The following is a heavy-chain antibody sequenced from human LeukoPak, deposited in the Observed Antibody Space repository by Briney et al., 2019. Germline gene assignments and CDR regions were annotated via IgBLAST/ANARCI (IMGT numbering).Heavy chain of an antibody. D-gene: IGHD3-9*01. CDR3: ARQYYDILTDPNYFDS. Sequence: GESLKISCKDSGYSFSNYWIGWVRQMPGKGLEWVGIILPANSETRYSPSFQGQVTMSADKSISTAYLQWSSLKAADTAMYYCARQYYDILTDPNYFDSWGQGTLVTVSS. CDR1: GYSFSNYW. V-gene: IGHV5-51*01. J-gene: IGHJ4*02. CDR2: ILPANSET.